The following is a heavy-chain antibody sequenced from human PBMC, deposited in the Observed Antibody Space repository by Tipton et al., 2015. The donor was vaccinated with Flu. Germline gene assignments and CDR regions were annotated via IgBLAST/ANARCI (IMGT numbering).Heavy chain of an antibody. CDR1: GGSISSYY. V-gene: IGHV4-59*01. CDR2: IYYSGST. CDR3: ARGYAGWFDP. J-gene: IGHJ5*02. Sequence: LRLSCTVSGGSISSYYWSWIRQPPGKGLEWIGYIYYSGSTNYNPSLKSRVTISVDTSKNQFSLKLSSVTAADTAEYYCARGYAGWFDPWGQGTLVTDSS. D-gene: IGHD5-18*01.